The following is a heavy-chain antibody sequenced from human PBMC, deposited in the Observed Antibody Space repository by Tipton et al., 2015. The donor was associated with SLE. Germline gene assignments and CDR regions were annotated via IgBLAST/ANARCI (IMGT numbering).Heavy chain of an antibody. J-gene: IGHJ6*03. CDR2: IYYSGST. CDR3: ARGVSGYFHYCYMDV. D-gene: IGHD3-16*01. CDR1: GGSISSYY. Sequence: TLSLTCNVSGGSISSYYWSWIRQPPGKGLEWIGYIYYSGSTNYNPSLKSRVTISVDTPKNQFSLKLSSVTVADTAVYFCARGVSGYFHYCYMDVWGKGTTVTISS. V-gene: IGHV4-59*01.